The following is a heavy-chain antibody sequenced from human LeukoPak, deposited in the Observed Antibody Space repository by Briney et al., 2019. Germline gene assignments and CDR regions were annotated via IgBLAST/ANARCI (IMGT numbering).Heavy chain of an antibody. CDR2: IYYGGST. CDR1: GGSVSSSTYY. Sequence: SETLSLTCTVSGGSVSSSTYYWGWIRQPPGKGLEWIGSIYYGGSTYYNPSLNSRVTVSVDTSKNQFSLKLSSVSAADTAVCYCARRTYYGDFDYWGQGTLVTVSS. CDR3: ARRTYYGDFDY. D-gene: IGHD4-17*01. V-gene: IGHV4-39*01. J-gene: IGHJ4*02.